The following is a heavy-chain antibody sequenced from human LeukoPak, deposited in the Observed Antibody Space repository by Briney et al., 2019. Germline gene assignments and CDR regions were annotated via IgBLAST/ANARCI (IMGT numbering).Heavy chain of an antibody. CDR3: ATLGEYFDSSGYYYN. J-gene: IGHJ4*02. V-gene: IGHV4-34*01. Sequence: SETLSLTCAVYGGSFSGYYWSWVRQPPGKGLEWIGEINHSGSTYYNPSLKSRVTISVDTSKNQFSLKLTSVTAADTAVYYCATLGEYFDSSGYYYNWGQGTLVTVSS. CDR1: GGSFSGYY. CDR2: INHSGST. D-gene: IGHD3-22*01.